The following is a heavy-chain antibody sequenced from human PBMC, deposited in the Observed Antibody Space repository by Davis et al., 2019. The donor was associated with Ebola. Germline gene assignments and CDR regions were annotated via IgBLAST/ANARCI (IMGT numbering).Heavy chain of an antibody. V-gene: IGHV1-18*01. CDR2: ISGYDGDT. J-gene: IGHJ3*02. D-gene: IGHD6-13*01. CDR1: GYTFTSYA. CDR3: ARDEQQIRPAFDI. Sequence: ASVKVSCKASGYTFTSYAISWVRQAPGQGLEWMGWISGYDGDTVFAQKFQDRVTMTTDTSTSTAYMELRILRSDDTAVYYCARDEQQIRPAFDIWGQGTEVTVSS.